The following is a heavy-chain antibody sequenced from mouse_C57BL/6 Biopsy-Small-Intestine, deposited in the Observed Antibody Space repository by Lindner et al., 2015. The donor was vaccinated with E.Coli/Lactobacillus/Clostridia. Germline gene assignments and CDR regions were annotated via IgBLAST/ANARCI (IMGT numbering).Heavy chain of an antibody. Sequence: VQLQESGPELVKPGVSMKISCKASGYSFTDYNMNWVKQSNGKSLEWIGVINPNYGTTSYSQKFKGKATLTADQSSSTAYMQLNSLTSEDSAVYYCARHYAEGFAYWGQGTLVTVSA. V-gene: IGHV1-39*01. CDR1: GYSFTDYN. J-gene: IGHJ3*01. CDR2: INPNYGTT. CDR3: ARHYAEGFAY. D-gene: IGHD1-1*01.